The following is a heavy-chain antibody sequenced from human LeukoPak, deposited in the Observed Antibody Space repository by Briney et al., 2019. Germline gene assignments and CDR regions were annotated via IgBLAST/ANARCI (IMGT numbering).Heavy chain of an antibody. V-gene: IGHV4-59*01. CDR2: IYYSGST. CDR1: GGSISSYY. Sequence: SETLSLTCTVSGGSISSYYWGWIRQPPGNGLEWIGYIYYSGSTNYNPSLKSRVTISVDTSKNQFSLKLSSVTAADTAVYYCARGTVPYYYYYGMDVWGQGTTVTVSS. D-gene: IGHD4-17*01. J-gene: IGHJ6*02. CDR3: ARGTVPYYYYYGMDV.